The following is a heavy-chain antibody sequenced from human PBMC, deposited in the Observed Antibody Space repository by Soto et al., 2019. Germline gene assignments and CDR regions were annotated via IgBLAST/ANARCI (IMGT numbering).Heavy chain of an antibody. CDR3: ARGPTVTTADPFDY. D-gene: IGHD4-17*01. CDR1: GGSISSYY. J-gene: IGHJ4*02. V-gene: IGHV4-59*01. CDR2: IYYSGST. Sequence: ASETLSLTCTVSGGSISSYYWSWIRQPPGKGLEWIGYIYYSGSTNYNPSPKSRVTISVDTSKNQFSLKLSPLTAADTALDYCARGPTVTTADPFDYWGQGTLVTVSS.